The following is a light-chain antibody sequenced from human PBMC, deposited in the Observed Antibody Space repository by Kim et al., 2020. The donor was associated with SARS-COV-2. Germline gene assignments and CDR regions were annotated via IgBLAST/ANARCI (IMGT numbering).Light chain of an antibody. CDR1: KLGDKY. Sequence: SYELTQPPSVSVSPGQTASITCSGDKLGDKYACWYQQKPGQSPVLVIYQDSKRPSGIPERFSGSNSGNTATLTISGTQAMDEADYYCQAWESSTADYVFG. CDR3: QAWESSTADYV. CDR2: QDS. J-gene: IGLJ1*01. V-gene: IGLV3-1*01.